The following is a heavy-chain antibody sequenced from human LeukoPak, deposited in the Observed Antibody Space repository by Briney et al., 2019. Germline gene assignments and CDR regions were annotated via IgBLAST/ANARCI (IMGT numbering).Heavy chain of an antibody. CDR3: AKSHVGVVTIFGVVIDDRHYMDV. J-gene: IGHJ6*03. V-gene: IGHV3-30*02. D-gene: IGHD3-3*01. Sequence: PGGSLRLSCAASGFTFSSYGMHWVRQAPGKGLEWVASIRYDGSNKYYADSVKGRFTISRDNSKNTLYLQMNSLRAEDTAVYYCAKSHVGVVTIFGVVIDDRHYMDVWGKGTTVTVSS. CDR2: IRYDGSNK. CDR1: GFTFSSYG.